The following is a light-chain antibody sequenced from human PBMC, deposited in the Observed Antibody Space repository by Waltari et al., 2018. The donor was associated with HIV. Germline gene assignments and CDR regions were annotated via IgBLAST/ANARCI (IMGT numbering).Light chain of an antibody. J-gene: IGLJ1*01. CDR1: NSDVGYFNY. CDR3: NSFSTSNTYV. CDR2: EVN. Sequence: QSALTQPASVPGSPGQSITISCTGTNSDVGYFNYVSWYQQHPGKAPKVIIYEVNNRPSGVSNHFSGSKSGYTASLTISGLRAEDEADYYCNSFSTSNTYVFGTGTRVTVL. V-gene: IGLV2-14*01.